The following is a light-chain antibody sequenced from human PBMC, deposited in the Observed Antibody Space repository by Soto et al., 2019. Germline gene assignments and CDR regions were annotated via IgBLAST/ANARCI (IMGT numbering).Light chain of an antibody. CDR2: EVT. V-gene: IGLV2-8*01. CDR1: SSDVGGYNY. Sequence: QSALTQPPSASGSLGQSVTISCTGTSSDVGGYNYVSWHQQHPGKAPKLMIYEVTKRPSGVPDRFSGSKSGNTASLTVSGLQAEDEADSHCSSFAGGGNPVLFGGGTKLTVL. J-gene: IGLJ2*01. CDR3: SSFAGGGNPVL.